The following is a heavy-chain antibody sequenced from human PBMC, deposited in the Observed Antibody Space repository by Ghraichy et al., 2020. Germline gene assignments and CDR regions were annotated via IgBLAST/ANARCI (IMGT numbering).Heavy chain of an antibody. V-gene: IGHV3-9*01. D-gene: IGHD3-3*01. J-gene: IGHJ4*02. CDR3: AKDISSVVTIFGVVH. CDR1: GFTFDDYA. CDR2: ISWNSGRI. Sequence: GGSLRPSCAASGFTFDDYAMHWVRQVPGKGLEWVSGISWNSGRIGYADSVKGRFTISRDNAKNSLYLQMNSLRAEDTALYYCAKDISSVVTIFGVVHWGQGTLVTVSS.